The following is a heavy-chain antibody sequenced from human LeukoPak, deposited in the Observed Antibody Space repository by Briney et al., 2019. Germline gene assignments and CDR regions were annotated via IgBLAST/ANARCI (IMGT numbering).Heavy chain of an antibody. CDR2: INPNSGGT. Sequence: ASVKVSCKASGYTFTGYYMHWVRQAPGQGLEWMGWINPNSGGTNYAQKFQGRVTMTRDMSISTAYMELSRLRSDDTAVYYCARAQRAVDGMDVWGQGTTVTVSS. J-gene: IGHJ6*02. V-gene: IGHV1-2*02. D-gene: IGHD2-21*01. CDR3: ARAQRAVDGMDV. CDR1: GYTFTGYY.